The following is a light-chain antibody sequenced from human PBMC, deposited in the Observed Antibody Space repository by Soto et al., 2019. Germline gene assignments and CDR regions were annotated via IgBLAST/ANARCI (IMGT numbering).Light chain of an antibody. J-gene: IGKJ1*01. V-gene: IGKV3-20*01. CDR2: GAS. CDR1: QSVSSTY. Sequence: EIVLTQSPGTLSLSPGERATLSCRASQSVSSTYLAWYQHKLGQAPRLLIYGASSKASGIPDKFSGSGSGTDFTLTISRLEPEDLAVYYCQQYGRSPRSFGQGTKVEVK. CDR3: QQYGRSPRS.